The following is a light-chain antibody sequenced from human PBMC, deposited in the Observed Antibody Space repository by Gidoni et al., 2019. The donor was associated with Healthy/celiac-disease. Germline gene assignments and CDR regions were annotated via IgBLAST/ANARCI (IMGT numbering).Light chain of an antibody. V-gene: IGKV2-30*01. CDR3: MQSTHWPPT. J-gene: IGKJ4*01. CDR2: KVS. CDR1: PRLVFDDGNTY. Sequence: VVMTQSPLSLPVTLGQPASISCRSSPRLVFDDGNTYLNWFHQRPGQAPRRLISKVSDRDSGVPERFSGSGSGTNFTLKISRVEAGDVGVYYCMQSTHWPPTCGGGTTVEIK.